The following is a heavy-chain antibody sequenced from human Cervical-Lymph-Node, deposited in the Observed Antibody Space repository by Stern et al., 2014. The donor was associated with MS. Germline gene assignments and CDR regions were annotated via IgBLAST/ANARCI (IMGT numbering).Heavy chain of an antibody. CDR1: GYNFTTYW. V-gene: IGHV5-51*01. CDR2: LYPDASGA. Sequence: QLVQSGAEVKKPGESLKISCKASGYNFTTYWIGWVRQMPGKGLEWMGILYPDASGARYSPSFQGQVTISADKSISTAYLQWSSLKASDTAMYYCARRHCSSRRXXXFDPWGXXXLVTVSS. D-gene: IGHD2-2*01. CDR3: ARRHCSSRRXXXFDP. J-gene: IGHJ5*02.